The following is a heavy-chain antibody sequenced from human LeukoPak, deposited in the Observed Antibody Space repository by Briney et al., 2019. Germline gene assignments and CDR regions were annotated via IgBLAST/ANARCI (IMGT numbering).Heavy chain of an antibody. Sequence: GGSLRLSCAASGSTFSSYWMHWVRQAPGKGLVWVSHINSDGSTTNYADSVKGRFTISRDNAKNTLYLQMNSLRAEDTAVYYCARGIGSGWYLDWGQGTLVTVSS. CDR3: ARGIGSGWYLD. D-gene: IGHD6-19*01. V-gene: IGHV3-74*01. CDR2: INSDGSTT. CDR1: GSTFSSYW. J-gene: IGHJ4*02.